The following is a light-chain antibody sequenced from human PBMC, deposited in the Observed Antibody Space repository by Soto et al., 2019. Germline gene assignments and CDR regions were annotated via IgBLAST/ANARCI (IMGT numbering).Light chain of an antibody. CDR1: QSVGSSY. V-gene: IGKV3D-20*02. CDR2: GAS. CDR3: QQRTNWPDT. Sequence: EIVLTQSPGTLSLSPGERATLSCRASQSVGSSYLAWYLQKPGQAPRLLIYGASDRATGIPDRFSGSGSGTDFTLTISSLEPEDFAVYYCQQRTNWPDTFGQGTRLEIK. J-gene: IGKJ5*01.